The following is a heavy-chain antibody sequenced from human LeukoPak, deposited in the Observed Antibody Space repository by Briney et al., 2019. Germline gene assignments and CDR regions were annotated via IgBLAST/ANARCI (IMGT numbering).Heavy chain of an antibody. CDR3: ARDYSSPGNFDY. V-gene: IGHV3-21*01. J-gene: IGHJ4*02. CDR1: GFTFSIYS. D-gene: IGHD6-13*01. Sequence: GGSLRLSCAASGFTFSIYSMNWVRQAPGKGLEWVSSISSSSSYIYYADSVKGRFTISRDNAKNSLYLQMNSLRAEDTAVYYCARDYSSPGNFDYWGQGTLVTVSS. CDR2: ISSSSSYI.